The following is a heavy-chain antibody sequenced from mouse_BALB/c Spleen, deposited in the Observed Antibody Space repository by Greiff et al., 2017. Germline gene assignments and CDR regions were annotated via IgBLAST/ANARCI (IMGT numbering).Heavy chain of an antibody. CDR1: GFSLTGYG. CDR3: ARAYGSREGYFDV. V-gene: IGHV2-6-7*01. J-gene: IGHJ1*01. Sequence: VQLVESGPGLVAPSQSLSITCTVSGFSLTGYGVNWVRQPPGKGLEWLGMIWGDGSTDYNSALKSRLSISKDNSKSQVFLKMNSLQTDDTARYYCARAYGSREGYFDVWGAGTTVTVSS. CDR2: IWGDGST. D-gene: IGHD1-1*01.